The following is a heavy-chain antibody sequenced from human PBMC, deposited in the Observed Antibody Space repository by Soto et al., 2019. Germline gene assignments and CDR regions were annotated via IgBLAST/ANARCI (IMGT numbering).Heavy chain of an antibody. CDR3: ARDWGTVQGLFGFDP. CDR2: ISAYNGNT. V-gene: IGHV1-18*01. J-gene: IGHJ5*02. Sequence: QVQLVQSGAEVKKPGASVKVSCKASGYTFTSYGIRWVRQAPGQGLEWMGWISAYNGNTNYARKLQGRVTMTADTPTTRAHMELRGLRSDDTAVYYCARDWGTVQGLFGFDPCVQGTLVTFSS. CDR1: GYTFTSYG. D-gene: IGHD3-10*01.